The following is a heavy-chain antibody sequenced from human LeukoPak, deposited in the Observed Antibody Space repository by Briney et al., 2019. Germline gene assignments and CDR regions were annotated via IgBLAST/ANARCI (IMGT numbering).Heavy chain of an antibody. D-gene: IGHD3-10*01. CDR2: ISSSSYI. Sequence: GGPLRLSCAASGFTFSSYSMNWVRQAPGKGREWVSSISSSSYIYYADSVKGRFTISRDNAKNSLYLQMNSLRVGDTAVYYCARDSHRFFDGSGGTQHAFDIWGQGTMVTVSS. CDR1: GFTFSSYS. CDR3: ARDSHRFFDGSGGTQHAFDI. V-gene: IGHV3-21*01. J-gene: IGHJ3*02.